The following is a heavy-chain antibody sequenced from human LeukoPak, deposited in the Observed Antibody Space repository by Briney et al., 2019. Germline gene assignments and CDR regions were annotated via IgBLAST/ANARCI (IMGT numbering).Heavy chain of an antibody. V-gene: IGHV4-39*01. CDR1: GGSISSSSHY. Sequence: SGTLSLTCAVSGGSISSSSHYWGWIRQAPGKRLECIGTIYYSGSSYYNPSLKSRATMSVDTSKNQFSLRLSSATVADTAVYYCARLPAITTYYYYYMDVWGQGTRVTVSS. CDR3: ARLPAITTYYYYYMDV. D-gene: IGHD5-12*01. J-gene: IGHJ6*03. CDR2: IYYSGSS.